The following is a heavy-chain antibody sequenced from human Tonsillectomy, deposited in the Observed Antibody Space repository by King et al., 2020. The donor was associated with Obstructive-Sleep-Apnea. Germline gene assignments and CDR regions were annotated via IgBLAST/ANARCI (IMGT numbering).Heavy chain of an antibody. D-gene: IGHD6-13*01. V-gene: IGHV3-30*03. CDR3: SGDLGRTAAAGTLDY. Sequence: VQLVESGGGVVQPGRSLRLSCAASGFTFDTYGMHWVRQAPGRGLEWVAVVSYDGSIKYYADSVVGRFTISRDNSKKNLYLQMDSLRAEDTAVYYCSGDLGRTAAAGTLDYWGQGTLVTVSS. CDR2: VSYDGSIK. CDR1: GFTFDTYG. J-gene: IGHJ4*02.